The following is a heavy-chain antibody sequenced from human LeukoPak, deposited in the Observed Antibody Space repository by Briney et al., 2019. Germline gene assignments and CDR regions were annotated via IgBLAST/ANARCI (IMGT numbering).Heavy chain of an antibody. D-gene: IGHD6-19*01. Sequence: GGSLRLSCAASGFTFSSYAMNWVRQAPGKGLEWVSVISGSGNSTYYADSVKGRFTISRDNSKNTLYLQMNSLRAVDTAVYYCAKGAGSSGWYPNDYWGQGTLVTVSS. CDR1: GFTFSSYA. V-gene: IGHV3-23*01. CDR3: AKGAGSSGWYPNDY. J-gene: IGHJ4*02. CDR2: ISGSGNST.